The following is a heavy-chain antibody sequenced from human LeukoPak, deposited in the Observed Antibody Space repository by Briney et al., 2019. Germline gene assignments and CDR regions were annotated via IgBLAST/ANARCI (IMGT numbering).Heavy chain of an antibody. Sequence: GGSLRLSCAASGFTVSSNYMSWVRQAPGKGLEWVSVIYSGGSTYYADSVKGRFTTSRDNSKNTLYLQMNSLRAEDTAVYYCARGPVTDPGVYYYYYGMDVWGQGTTVTVSS. CDR3: ARGPVTDPGVYYYYYGMDV. V-gene: IGHV3-53*01. J-gene: IGHJ6*02. CDR1: GFTVSSNY. CDR2: IYSGGST. D-gene: IGHD4-17*01.